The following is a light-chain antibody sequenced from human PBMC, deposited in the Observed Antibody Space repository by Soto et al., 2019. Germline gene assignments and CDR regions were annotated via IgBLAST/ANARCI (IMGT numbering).Light chain of an antibody. J-gene: IGLJ2*01. CDR1: SSNIGAGYD. CDR2: GNT. V-gene: IGLV1-40*01. Sequence: QSVLTQPPSVSGAPGQRVTISCTGSSSNIGAGYDVQWYQQLPGTAPKLLIYGNTNRPSGVPDRFSASKSGTSASLVITGLQAEDEVDYYCQSYDRTLSGVVFGGGTKVTVL. CDR3: QSYDRTLSGVV.